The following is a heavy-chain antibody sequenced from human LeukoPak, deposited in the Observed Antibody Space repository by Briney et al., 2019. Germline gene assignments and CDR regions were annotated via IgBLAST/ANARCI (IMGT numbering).Heavy chain of an antibody. J-gene: IGHJ3*02. CDR1: GYTFTGYY. D-gene: IGHD3-22*01. CDR3: ARDQGTYYYDSSGYYPRGAFDI. CDR2: INPNSGGT. Sequence: ASVKVSCKASGYTFTGYYMLWVRQAPGQGLEWMGWINPNSGGTNYAQKFQGRVTMTRDTSISTAYMELSRLRSDDTAVYYCARDQGTYYYDSSGYYPRGAFDIWGQGTMVTVSS. V-gene: IGHV1-2*02.